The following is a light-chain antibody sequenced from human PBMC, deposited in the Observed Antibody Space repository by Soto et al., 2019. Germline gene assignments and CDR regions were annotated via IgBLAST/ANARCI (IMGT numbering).Light chain of an antibody. CDR3: CSYAGSPYV. CDR1: SSDVGGYNY. J-gene: IGLJ1*01. Sequence: QSALTQPRSVSGSPGQSVTISCTGTSSDVGGYNYVSWYQQHPGKAPKLMIYDVSKRPSGVPDRFSGFKSGNTASLTISGLQAEDEADYYCCSYAGSPYVFGTGTKVTVL. CDR2: DVS. V-gene: IGLV2-11*01.